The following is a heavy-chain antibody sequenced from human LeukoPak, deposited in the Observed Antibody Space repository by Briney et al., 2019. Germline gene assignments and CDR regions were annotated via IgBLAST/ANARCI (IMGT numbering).Heavy chain of an antibody. Sequence: PGRSLRLSCAASGFTFSSYGMHWVRQAPGKGLEWISYISSSGYTIYYADSVKGRFTISRDNAKNSLYLQMNSLRAEDTAVYYCARDSPVDTAMDFEYWGQGTLVTVSS. J-gene: IGHJ4*02. D-gene: IGHD5-18*01. V-gene: IGHV3-48*04. CDR3: ARDSPVDTAMDFEY. CDR2: ISSSGYTI. CDR1: GFTFSSYG.